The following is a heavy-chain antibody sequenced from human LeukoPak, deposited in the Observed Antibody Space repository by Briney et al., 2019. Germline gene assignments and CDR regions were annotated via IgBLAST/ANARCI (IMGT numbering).Heavy chain of an antibody. D-gene: IGHD5-12*01. CDR3: ARRGVLGGYVGL. CDR1: GFQFSRST. V-gene: IGHV3-7*05. CDR2: MKEDGSDI. J-gene: IGHJ4*02. Sequence: PGGSLRLSCAVSGFQFSRSTMSWVRQAPGKGLEWVAKMKEDGSDIDYVDSVKGRFTISRDNAENSVYLQMNSLRAEDTAVYYCARRGVLGGYVGLWGQGTLVTVSS.